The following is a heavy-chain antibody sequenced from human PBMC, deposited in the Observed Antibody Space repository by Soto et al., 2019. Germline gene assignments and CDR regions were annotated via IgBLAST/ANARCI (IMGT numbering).Heavy chain of an antibody. CDR1: GFSFNIYD. Sequence: GGSLRLSCAASGFSFNIYDMNWVRQAPGKGLEWVSYISSSSGTKYYADSVKGRFTISRDNAKNSLYLQMNSLRDEDTAVYYCTRDRKTDYYGMDVWGQGTTVTVSS. V-gene: IGHV3-48*02. CDR2: ISSSSGTK. D-gene: IGHD1-1*01. CDR3: TRDRKTDYYGMDV. J-gene: IGHJ6*02.